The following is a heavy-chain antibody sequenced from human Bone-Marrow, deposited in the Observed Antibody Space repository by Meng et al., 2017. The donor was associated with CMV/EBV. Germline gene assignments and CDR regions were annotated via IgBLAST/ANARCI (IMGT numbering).Heavy chain of an antibody. CDR3: TRGGVPAAIFDY. J-gene: IGHJ4*02. CDR2: IRSKAYGGKT. CDR1: GFTFGDYA. D-gene: IGHD2-2*01. V-gene: IGHV3-49*04. Sequence: GGSLRLSCTASGFTFGDYAMSWVRQAPGKGLEWVGFIRSKAYGGKTEYAASVKGRFTISRDDSKSIAYLQMNSLKTEDTAVYYCTRGGVPAAIFDYWGQGTRVTVSS.